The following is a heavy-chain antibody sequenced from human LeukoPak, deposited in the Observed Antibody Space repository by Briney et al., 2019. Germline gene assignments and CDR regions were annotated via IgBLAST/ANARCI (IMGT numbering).Heavy chain of an antibody. J-gene: IGHJ4*02. V-gene: IGHV3-11*04. CDR3: ARVQASGLFYFDY. Sequence: GGSLRLSCAASGFTFSDYYMSWIRQAPGKGLEWVACISSSSSTIYYADSVKGRFTISRDNAKNSLYLQMNSLRAEDTAVYYCARVQASGLFYFDYWGQGALVTVSS. CDR1: GFTFSDYY. CDR2: ISSSSSTI.